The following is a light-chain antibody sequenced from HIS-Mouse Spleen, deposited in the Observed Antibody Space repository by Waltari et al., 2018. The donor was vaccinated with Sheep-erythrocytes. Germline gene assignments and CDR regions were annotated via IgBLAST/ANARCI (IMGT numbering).Light chain of an antibody. V-gene: IGLV3-1*01. CDR3: QAWDSSTVV. Sequence: SYELTQPPSVSVSPGQTASITCSGDKLGDKYACWYQQKPGHSPVLVIYQDSKRPSGVPERFSRSNAGNTATLTISGTQAMDEADEYCQAWDSSTVVFGGGTKLTVL. CDR1: KLGDKY. CDR2: QDS. J-gene: IGLJ2*01.